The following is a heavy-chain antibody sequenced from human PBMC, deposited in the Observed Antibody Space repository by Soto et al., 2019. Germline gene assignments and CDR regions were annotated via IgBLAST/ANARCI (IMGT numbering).Heavy chain of an antibody. V-gene: IGHV1-2*02. CDR1: GYTFSDHC. CDR3: ARGRRAGYGDYGMEV. CDR2: INPNSGGT. D-gene: IGHD4-17*01. Sequence: ASVQVSFKTSGYTFSDHCTHGERQAPGQGLEWMGWINPNSGGTGYAEKFQGRVTMTRDTSTSTVYMELSSLRSEDTAVYYCARGRRAGYGDYGMEVWGQGTTDNVS. J-gene: IGHJ6*02.